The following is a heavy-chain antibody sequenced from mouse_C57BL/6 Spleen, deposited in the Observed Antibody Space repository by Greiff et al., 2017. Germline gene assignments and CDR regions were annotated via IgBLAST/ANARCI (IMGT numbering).Heavy chain of an antibody. V-gene: IGHV1-22*01. CDR3: ARRALITTVVATFYYFDY. CDR2: INPNNGGT. D-gene: IGHD1-1*01. J-gene: IGHJ2*01. Sequence: VQLKESGPELVKPGASVKMSCKASGYTFTDYNMHWVKQSHGKSLEWIGYINPNNGGTSYNQKVKGKATLTVNKSSSTAYMELRSLTSEDSAVYYCARRALITTVVATFYYFDYWGQGTTLTVSS. CDR1: GYTFTDYN.